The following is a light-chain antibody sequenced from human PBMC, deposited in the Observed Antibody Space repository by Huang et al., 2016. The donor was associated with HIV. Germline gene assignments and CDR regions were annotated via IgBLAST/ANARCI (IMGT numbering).Light chain of an antibody. CDR3: QQHYGRQST. Sequence: IVMTQSPESLAVFLGERASINCKSSQSLLYRSNNKNYLAWYQKKQGHPPTLLIYWSSFRDVGVPEPFSGGGSGTNFTLTINSLQADDVAVYYCQQHYGRQSTFGQGT. J-gene: IGKJ1*01. V-gene: IGKV4-1*01. CDR2: WSS. CDR1: QSLLYRSNNKNY.